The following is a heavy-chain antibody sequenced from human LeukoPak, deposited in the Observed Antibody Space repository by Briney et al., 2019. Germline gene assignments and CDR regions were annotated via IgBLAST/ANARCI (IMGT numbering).Heavy chain of an antibody. CDR2: IYPDDSDT. D-gene: IGHD6-6*01. CDR3: ARHGRAYSSFADFDY. V-gene: IGHV5-51*01. J-gene: IGHJ4*02. CDR1: GYSFTSYW. Sequence: GESLKISCKGSGYSFTSYWIGWVRQMPGKGLEWMGIIYPDDSDTRYSPSFQGQVTISADKSISTAYLQWSSLKASDTAMYYCARHGRAYSSFADFDYWGQGTLVTVSS.